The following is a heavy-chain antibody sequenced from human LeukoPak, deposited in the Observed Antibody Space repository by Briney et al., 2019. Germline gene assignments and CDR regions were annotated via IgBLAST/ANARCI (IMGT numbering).Heavy chain of an antibody. Sequence: GGSLRLSCAASGFPFSTYAMNWVRQAPGKGLEWVGHIRDKARSYTTEYAASVKGRFSVSRDDLKNSVYLQMNSLKTEDTAVYYCVRVSPDGSYSFDYWGQGTLVTVSS. J-gene: IGHJ4*02. V-gene: IGHV3-72*01. D-gene: IGHD1-26*01. CDR1: GFPFSTYA. CDR3: VRVSPDGSYSFDY. CDR2: IRDKARSYTT.